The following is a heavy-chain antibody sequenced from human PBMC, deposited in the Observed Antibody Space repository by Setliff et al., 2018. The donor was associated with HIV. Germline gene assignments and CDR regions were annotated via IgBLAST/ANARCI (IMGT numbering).Heavy chain of an antibody. D-gene: IGHD6-13*01. J-gene: IGHJ1*01. CDR1: GGSISSSSYY. V-gene: IGHV4-39*07. CDR2: IYYTGNT. Sequence: SETLSLTCTVSGGSISSSSYYWGWIRQPPGKGLELIGNIYYTGNTNDNPSLKSRVTISEDTSRNQFSLRLSSVTAADTAIYYCARVPTSSWYVTTQRTKEYFHHWGQGTLVTVSS. CDR3: ARVPTSSWYVTTQRTKEYFHH.